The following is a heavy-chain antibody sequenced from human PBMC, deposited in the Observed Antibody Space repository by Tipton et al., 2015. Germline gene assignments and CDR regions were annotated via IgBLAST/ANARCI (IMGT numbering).Heavy chain of an antibody. CDR2: ISGSGSTI. V-gene: IGHV3-11*01. CDR3: ADKRLPA. CDR1: EFNFSDFY. D-gene: IGHD1-1*01. J-gene: IGHJ4*02. Sequence: SLRLSCAGSEFNFSDFYMSWIRQAPGKGLELISYISGSGSTIYNADSVRGRFTISRDNAKNSLYLQMNSLRAEDTAVYYCADKRLPAWGQGTLVTVSS.